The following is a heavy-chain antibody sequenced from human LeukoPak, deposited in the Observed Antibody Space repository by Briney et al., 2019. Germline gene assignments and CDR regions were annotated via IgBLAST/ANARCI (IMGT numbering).Heavy chain of an antibody. J-gene: IGHJ4*02. V-gene: IGHV3-30*02. CDR1: GFTFRNYG. D-gene: IGHD3-22*01. CDR3: AKDLPSGLYYDSSGYSD. Sequence: GGSLRLSCAASGFTFRNYGIHWVRQAPGKGLEWVAFIRYDGSIQYYADSVKGRFTISRDNSKNTLYLQMNSLRAEDTAVYYCAKDLPSGLYYDSSGYSDWGQGTLVTVSS. CDR2: IRYDGSIQ.